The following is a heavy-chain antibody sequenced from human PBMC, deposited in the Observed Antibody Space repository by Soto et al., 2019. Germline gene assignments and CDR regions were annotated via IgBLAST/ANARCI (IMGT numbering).Heavy chain of an antibody. CDR1: GFAVSSNY. CDR2: IYSGGST. J-gene: IGHJ4*02. Sequence: EVQLVETGGGLIQPGGSLRLSCAASGFAVSSNYMSWVRQAPGKGLEWVSVIYSGGSTYYADSVKGRFTISRDNSKNTLYLQMNSLRAEDTAVYYCAKDPRVGYSYGVGGYSYGFWWGQGTLVTVSS. V-gene: IGHV3-53*05. CDR3: AKDPRVGYSYGVGGYSYGFW. D-gene: IGHD5-18*01.